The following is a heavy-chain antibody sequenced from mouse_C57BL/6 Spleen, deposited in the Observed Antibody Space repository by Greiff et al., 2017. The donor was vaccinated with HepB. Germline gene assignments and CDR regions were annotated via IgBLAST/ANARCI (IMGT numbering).Heavy chain of an antibody. Sequence: EVQLQQSGPELVKPGASVKISCKASGYTFTDYYMNWVKQSHGKSLEWIGDINPNNGGTSYIQKFKGKATLTVDKSSSTAYMELRSLTSEDSAVYYCARTTDYAMDYWGQGTSVTVSS. CDR1: GYTFTDYY. D-gene: IGHD1-1*01. CDR2: INPNNGGT. J-gene: IGHJ4*01. CDR3: ARTTDYAMDY. V-gene: IGHV1-26*01.